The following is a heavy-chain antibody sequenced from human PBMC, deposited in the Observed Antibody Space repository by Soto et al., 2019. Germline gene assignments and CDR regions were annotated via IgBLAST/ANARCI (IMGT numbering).Heavy chain of an antibody. CDR3: ARGYCISTSCYVAYYYYYGIDV. V-gene: IGHV1-8*01. CDR2: MNPNSGNT. CDR1: GYTFTSYD. Sequence: QVQLVQSGAEVKKPGASVKVSCKASGYTFTSYDINWVRQATGQGLEWMGWMNPNSGNTGYAQKFQGRVTMTRNTSISTAYMELSSPRSEDTAVYYCARGYCISTSCYVAYYYYYGIDVWGQGTTVTVSS. D-gene: IGHD2-2*01. J-gene: IGHJ6*02.